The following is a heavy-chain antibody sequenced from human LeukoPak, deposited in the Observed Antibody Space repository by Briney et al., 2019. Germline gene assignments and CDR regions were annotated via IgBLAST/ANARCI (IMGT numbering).Heavy chain of an antibody. V-gene: IGHV3-7*01. CDR1: GFTFSSYW. CDR2: MKQDGSEK. Sequence: GGSLRLSCAASGFTFSSYWMSWVRQAPGKGLEWVANMKQDGSEKYYVDSVEGRFTISRDSAKNSLYLQMNSLRAEDTAVYYCARSRGRGGIVVVYFDYWGQGTLVTVSS. D-gene: IGHD3-22*01. J-gene: IGHJ4*02. CDR3: ARSRGRGGIVVVYFDY.